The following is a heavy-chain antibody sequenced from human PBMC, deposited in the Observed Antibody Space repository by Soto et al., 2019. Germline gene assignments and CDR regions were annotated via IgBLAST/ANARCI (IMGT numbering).Heavy chain of an antibody. CDR3: ARRVQETTRYNWFDP. D-gene: IGHD4-4*01. CDR1: GGSISSSSYY. J-gene: IGHJ5*02. Sequence: SETLSLTCTVSGGSISSSSYYWGWIRQPPGKGLEWIGSIYYSGSTYYNPSLKSRVTISVDTSKNQFSLKLSSVTAADTAVYYCARRVQETTRYNWFDPWGQGTLVTVSS. CDR2: IYYSGST. V-gene: IGHV4-39*01.